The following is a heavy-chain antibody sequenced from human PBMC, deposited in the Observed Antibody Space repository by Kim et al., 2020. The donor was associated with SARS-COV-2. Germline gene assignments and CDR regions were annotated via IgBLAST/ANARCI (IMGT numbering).Heavy chain of an antibody. Sequence: YADSVKGRFTISRDNAKNSLYLQMNSLRDEDTAVYYCARGGHYYYYYMDVWGKGTTVTVSS. D-gene: IGHD3-16*01. V-gene: IGHV3-48*02. CDR3: ARGGHYYYYYMDV. J-gene: IGHJ6*03.